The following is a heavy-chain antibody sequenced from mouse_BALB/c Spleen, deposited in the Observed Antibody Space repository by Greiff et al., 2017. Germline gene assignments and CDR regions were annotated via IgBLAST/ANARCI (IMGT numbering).Heavy chain of an antibody. CDR2: IYPGSGNT. D-gene: IGHD1-1*01. Sequence: VQLQQSGAELARPGASVKLSCKASGYTFTDYYINWVKQRTGQGLEWIGEIYPGSGNTYYNEKFKGKATLTADKSSSTAYMQLSSLTSEDSAVYFCATHYYGSRGFAYWGQGTLVTVSA. CDR1: GYTFTDYY. V-gene: IGHV1-77*01. CDR3: ATHYYGSRGFAY. J-gene: IGHJ3*01.